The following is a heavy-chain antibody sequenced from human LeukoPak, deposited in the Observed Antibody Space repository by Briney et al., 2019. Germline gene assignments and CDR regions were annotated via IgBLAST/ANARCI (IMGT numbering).Heavy chain of an antibody. J-gene: IGHJ6*02. CDR3: ARGPRVTMVRGVTNGMDV. CDR1: GASSSGYY. D-gene: IGHD3-10*01. CDR2: IYYTGST. V-gene: IGHV4-59*01. Sequence: SETLSLTCTVSGASSSGYYWSWIRQPPGKGLEWIGYIYYTGSTNYNPSLKSRVTISVDTSKNQFSLKLSSVTAADTAVYYCARGPRVTMVRGVTNGMDVGGQGPAVTVSS.